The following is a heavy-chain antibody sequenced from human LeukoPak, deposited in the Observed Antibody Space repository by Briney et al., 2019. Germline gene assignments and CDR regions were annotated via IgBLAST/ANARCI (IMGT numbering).Heavy chain of an antibody. CDR3: FLWDTVLSRDY. Sequence: GSLRLSCAASGFTFSNAWMNWVRQPPGKGLEWIGEISHSGSTKYYPSLKSRVTISIDPSRNQFSLKLSSATAADTAVYYCFLWDTVLSRDYWGQGTLVTVSS. D-gene: IGHD4-23*01. J-gene: IGHJ4*02. V-gene: IGHV4-34*08. CDR2: ISHSGST. CDR1: GFTFSNAW.